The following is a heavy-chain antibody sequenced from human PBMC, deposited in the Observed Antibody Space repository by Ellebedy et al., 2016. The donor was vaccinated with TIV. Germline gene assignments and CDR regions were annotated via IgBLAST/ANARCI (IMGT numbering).Heavy chain of an antibody. CDR1: GGSFSGYY. V-gene: IGHV4-34*01. CDR2: INQSGST. CDR3: ARVMGYQPYGGTYGRVSWFDP. J-gene: IGHJ5*02. Sequence: MPSETLSLTCALYGGSFSGYYWSWIRQPPGKGLEWIGEINQSGSTNYNPSLKSRLTISADRSKNQFSLKLSSVTAADTAIYYCARVMGYQPYGGTYGRVSWFDPWGQGTLVTVSS. D-gene: IGHD1-26*01.